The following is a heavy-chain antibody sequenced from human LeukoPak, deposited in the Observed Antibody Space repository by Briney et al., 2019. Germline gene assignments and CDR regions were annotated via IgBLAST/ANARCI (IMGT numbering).Heavy chain of an antibody. CDR2: IYYSRNT. CDR1: GYSISSNNW. Sequence: SETLSLTCAVSGYSISSNNWWACIRQPPGKGLEWIGNIYYSRNTYYNPYNPSLTSRVTMSVDTSKNQFSLKLDSVTEIDTAMYYCARNQAVAANRGAFDIWGQGTMVTVSS. J-gene: IGHJ3*02. CDR3: ARNQAVAANRGAFDI. V-gene: IGHV4-28*01. D-gene: IGHD6-19*01.